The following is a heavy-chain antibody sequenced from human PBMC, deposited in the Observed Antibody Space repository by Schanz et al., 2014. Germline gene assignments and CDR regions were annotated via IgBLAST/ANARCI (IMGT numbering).Heavy chain of an antibody. D-gene: IGHD3-16*01. CDR3: TKGRTFGR. CDR2: MNSKTGNT. V-gene: IGHV1-8*01. J-gene: IGHJ4*02. CDR1: GYIFGSHG. Sequence: QLMQSGSEVRKPGASVKVSCKASGYIFGSHGMTWVRQATGQGLEWMGWMNSKTGNTGYAQRFQGRVTMTRNTSITTAYLELSSLRSGDTAVYYCTKGRTFGRWGQGTLVNVSS.